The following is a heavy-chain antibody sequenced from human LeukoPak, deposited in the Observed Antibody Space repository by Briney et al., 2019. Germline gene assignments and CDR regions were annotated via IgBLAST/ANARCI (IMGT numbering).Heavy chain of an antibody. Sequence: ASVKVSCKASGGTFSSYAISWVRQAPGQGLEWMGGIIPIFGTANYAQKFQGRVTMTRNTSISTAYMELSSLRSEDTAVYYCASSTMGRYGSGSSNWGQGTLVTVSS. D-gene: IGHD3-10*01. V-gene: IGHV1-69*05. CDR2: IIPIFGTA. CDR3: ASSTMGRYGSGSSN. J-gene: IGHJ4*02. CDR1: GGTFSSYA.